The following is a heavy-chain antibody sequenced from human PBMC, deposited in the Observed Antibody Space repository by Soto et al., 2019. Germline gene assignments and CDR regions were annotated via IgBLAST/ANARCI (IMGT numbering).Heavy chain of an antibody. Sequence: ESGGGLVQPGGSLRLSCAASGFTFSSYSMNWVRQAPGTGLEWVSYISSSSSTIYYADSVKGRFTISRDNAKNSLYLQMNSLRAEDTAVYYCARANYYGSPGDFDYCGQGTLVTVSS. CDR2: ISSSSSTI. D-gene: IGHD3-10*01. CDR3: ARANYYGSPGDFDY. J-gene: IGHJ4*02. V-gene: IGHV3-48*01. CDR1: GFTFSSYS.